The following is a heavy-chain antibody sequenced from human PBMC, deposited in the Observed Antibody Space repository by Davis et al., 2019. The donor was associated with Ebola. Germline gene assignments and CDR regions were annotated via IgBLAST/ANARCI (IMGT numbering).Heavy chain of an antibody. D-gene: IGHD3-3*01. J-gene: IGHJ6*02. V-gene: IGHV3-30*18. CDR2: ISYDGNQK. CDR3: AKQLGSGFMYDGMDV. CDR1: GFTFSSYG. Sequence: GESLKIPCAASGFTFSSYGMHWVRQAPGKGLECVAVISYDGNQKYYADSVKGRFTISRENSKNSIFLQLNSLRAEDTAVYYCAKQLGSGFMYDGMDVWGQGTTVTVSS.